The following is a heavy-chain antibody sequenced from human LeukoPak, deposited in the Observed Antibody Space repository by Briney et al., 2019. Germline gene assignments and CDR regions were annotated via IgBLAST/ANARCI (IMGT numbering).Heavy chain of an antibody. D-gene: IGHD3-10*01. V-gene: IGHV1-18*01. CDR1: GYTLTSYG. CDR2: ISAYNGNT. J-gene: IGHJ4*02. CDR3: AKDIAVYYGSGSYYGGFDY. Sequence: GASVKVSCKASGYTLTSYGISWVRQAPGQGLEWMGWISAYNGNTNYAQKLQGRVTMTTDTFTSTAYMELRSLRSEDTALYYCAKDIAVYYGSGSYYGGFDYWGQETLVTVSS.